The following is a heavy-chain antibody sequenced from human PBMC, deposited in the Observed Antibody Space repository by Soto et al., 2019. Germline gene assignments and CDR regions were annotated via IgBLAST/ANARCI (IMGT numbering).Heavy chain of an antibody. Sequence: PGGSLRLCCVASGVTFTNAWMSWFRQAPGKGLEWVGRIRTKTDGGTTDYAAPVKGRFTLSRNDTKNTLFLQMSSLRTEDTAVYYCTSRFCSSTSCSPYDYWGQGTLVTVSS. CDR3: TSRFCSSTSCSPYDY. CDR1: GVTFTNAW. D-gene: IGHD2-2*01. CDR2: IRTKTDGGTT. J-gene: IGHJ4*02. V-gene: IGHV3-15*01.